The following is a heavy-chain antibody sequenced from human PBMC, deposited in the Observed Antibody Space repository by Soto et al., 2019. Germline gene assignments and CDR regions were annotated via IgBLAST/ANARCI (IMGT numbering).Heavy chain of an antibody. CDR3: ARGQEPKGAMVRGARPRYYYYMDV. CDR2: INHSGST. CDR1: GGSFSGYY. D-gene: IGHD3-10*01. J-gene: IGHJ6*03. Sequence: QVQLQQWGAGLLKPSETLSLTCAVYGGSFSGYYWSWIRQPPGKGLEWIGEINHSGSTNYNPSLKSRVTISVDTSKNQFSLKLSSVTAADTAVYYCARGQEPKGAMVRGARPRYYYYMDVWGKGTTVTVSS. V-gene: IGHV4-34*01.